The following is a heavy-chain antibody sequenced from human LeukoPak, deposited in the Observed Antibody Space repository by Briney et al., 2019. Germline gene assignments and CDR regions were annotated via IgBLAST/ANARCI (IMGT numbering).Heavy chain of an antibody. CDR2: ISYDGSNK. J-gene: IGHJ5*02. V-gene: IGHV3-30-3*01. D-gene: IGHD6-13*01. CDR3: ARARIARRGWFDP. Sequence: GGSLRLSCAASGFTFSSYAMHWARQAPGKGLEWVAVISYDGSNKYYADSVKGRFTISRDNSKNTLYLQMNSLRAEDTAVYYCARARIARRGWFDPWGQGTLVTVSS. CDR1: GFTFSSYA.